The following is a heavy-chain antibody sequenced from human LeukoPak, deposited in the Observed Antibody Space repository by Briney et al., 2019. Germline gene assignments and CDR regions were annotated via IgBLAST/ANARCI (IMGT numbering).Heavy chain of an antibody. CDR2: IYHSGST. CDR1: GGSISSDNW. D-gene: IGHD6-19*01. V-gene: IGHV4-4*02. J-gene: IGHJ1*01. CDR3: ATNGWYCLDH. Sequence: SGTLSLTCAVSGGSISSDNWWSWVRQPPGKGLEWIGEIYHSGSTNYDPSLQSRVTISVDKSNNHFSLRLTSVTAADTAVYYCATNGWYCLDHWGQGALVTVSS.